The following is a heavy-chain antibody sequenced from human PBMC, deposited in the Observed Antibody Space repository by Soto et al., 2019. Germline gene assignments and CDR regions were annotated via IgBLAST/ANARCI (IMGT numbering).Heavy chain of an antibody. CDR3: GKGGDKTGDTDAGAFDI. D-gene: IGHD7-27*01. V-gene: IGHV3-64D*06. CDR1: GFTFSSYA. CDR2: ISSNGGST. Sequence: GGSLRLSCSASGFTFSSYAMHWVRQAPGKGLEYVSAISSNGGSTYYADSVKGRFTISRDNSKNTLYLQMSSLRAEDTAGYYCGKGGDKTGDTDAGAFDIWGQGTMVTVSS. J-gene: IGHJ3*02.